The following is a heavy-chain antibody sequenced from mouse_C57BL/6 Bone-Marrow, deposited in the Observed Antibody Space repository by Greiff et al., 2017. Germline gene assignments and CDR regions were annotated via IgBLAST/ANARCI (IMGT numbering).Heavy chain of an antibody. V-gene: IGHV1-15*01. CDR3: TRTKPYYDYDDYAMDY. D-gene: IGHD2-4*01. CDR1: GYTFTDYE. CDR2: IDPETGGT. J-gene: IGHJ4*01. Sequence: VQLQESGAELVRPGASVTLSCKASGYTFTDYEMHWVKQTPVHGLEWIGAIDPETGGTAYNQKFKGKAILTADKSSSTAYMELRSLTSEDSAVYYCTRTKPYYDYDDYAMDYWGQGTSVIVSS.